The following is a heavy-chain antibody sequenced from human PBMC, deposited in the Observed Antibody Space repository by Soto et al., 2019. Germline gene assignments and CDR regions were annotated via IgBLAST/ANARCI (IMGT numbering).Heavy chain of an antibody. CDR1: GFTFSSYA. CDR3: AKGGLRHFDWFS. Sequence: WSLRLSCSSSGFTFSSYAMSWVRQAPGKGLEWVSAISGSGGSTYYAGSVKGRFTISRDNSKNTLYLQMNSLRAEDTAVYYCAKGGLRHFDWFSWGQGALVTVSS. D-gene: IGHD3-9*01. J-gene: IGHJ5*02. CDR2: ISGSGGST. V-gene: IGHV3-23*01.